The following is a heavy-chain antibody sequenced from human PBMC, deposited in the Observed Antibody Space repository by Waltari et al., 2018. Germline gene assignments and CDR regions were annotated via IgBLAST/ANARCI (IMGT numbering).Heavy chain of an antibody. CDR2: IIPIFGTA. V-gene: IGHV1-69*08. CDR1: GVTFSSYA. D-gene: IGHD3-16*01. CDR3: AGARGGGMDV. Sequence: QVQLVQSGAEVKKPRSSVTVSCTASGVTFSSYAITWVRQAPGQGLEWMGRIIPIFGTANYAQKFQGRVTITADKSTSTAYMELSSLRSEDTAVYYCAGARGGGMDVWGQGTTVTVSS. J-gene: IGHJ6*02.